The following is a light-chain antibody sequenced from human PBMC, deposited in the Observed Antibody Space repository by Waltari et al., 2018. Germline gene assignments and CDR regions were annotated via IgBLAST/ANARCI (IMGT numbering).Light chain of an antibody. CDR2: GAS. CDR1: QSIRTN. Sequence: IVMTQSPATLSVSPGERATLSCRASQSIRTNLAWFQEKPGQAPRLLIYGASTRAPGVPARFSGSGSGTYFTLVISSLQSEDFAVYYCQQYDKWLRYSFGQGTKLEIK. J-gene: IGKJ2*01. CDR3: QQYDKWLRYS. V-gene: IGKV3-15*01.